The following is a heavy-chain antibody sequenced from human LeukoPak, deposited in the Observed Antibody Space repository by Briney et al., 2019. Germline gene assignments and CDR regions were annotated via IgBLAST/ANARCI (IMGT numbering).Heavy chain of an antibody. V-gene: IGHV3-21*01. CDR2: ISSSSSYI. J-gene: IGHJ4*02. Sequence: GGSLRLSCAASGFTFSSYSMNWVRQAPGKGLEWVSSISSSSSYIYYADSVKGRFTISRDNAKNSLYLQMNSLRAEDTAAYYCARDRGRVVVAATSYDYWGQGTLVTVSS. D-gene: IGHD2-15*01. CDR1: GFTFSSYS. CDR3: ARDRGRVVVAATSYDY.